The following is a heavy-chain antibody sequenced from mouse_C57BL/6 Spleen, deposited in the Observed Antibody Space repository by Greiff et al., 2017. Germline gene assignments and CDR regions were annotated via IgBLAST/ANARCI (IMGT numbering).Heavy chain of an antibody. V-gene: IGHV1-5*01. J-gene: IGHJ2*01. CDR3: TRGAMYDYERDY. CDR1: GYTFTSYW. Sequence: EVQLQQSGTVLARPGASVKMSCKTSGYTFTSYWMHWVKQRPGQGLEWIGAIYPGNSDTSHNQKFKGKAKLTAVTSASTAYMELSSLTNEDSAVYYCTRGAMYDYERDYWGQGTTLTVSS. CDR2: IYPGNSDT. D-gene: IGHD2-4*01.